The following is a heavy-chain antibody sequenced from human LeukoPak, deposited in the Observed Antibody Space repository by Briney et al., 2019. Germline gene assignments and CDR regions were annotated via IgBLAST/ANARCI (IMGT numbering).Heavy chain of an antibody. CDR1: GDSVSSSNYY. D-gene: IGHD3-16*01. CDR3: TTTVGAWTFDY. Sequence: SETLSLTCTVSGDSVSSSNYYWAWIRQPPGKGLEWIASMYHSGTTNYNPSLRSRVIISVDTSKNQLSLKLTSVTAADTAVYFCTTTVGAWTFDYWGRGTLVTVSS. J-gene: IGHJ4*02. CDR2: MYHSGTT. V-gene: IGHV4-39*07.